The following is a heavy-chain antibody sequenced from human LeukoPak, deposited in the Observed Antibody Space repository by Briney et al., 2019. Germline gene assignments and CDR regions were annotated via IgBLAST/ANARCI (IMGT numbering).Heavy chain of an antibody. J-gene: IGHJ4*02. D-gene: IGHD2-21*02. Sequence: SETLSLTCTVSVGATTIVSTGAYYWGWIRQAPGKGLEWIGSLYYGENSHYNPSLKSRATLPVDTSNNQFSLKLTSVTAADAPLYLSERQLPFAVVGNRGYFDYWGQGTVVTVSS. CDR3: ERQLPFAVVGNRGYFDY. V-gene: IGHV4-39*01. CDR2: LYYGENS. CDR1: VGATTIVSTGAYY.